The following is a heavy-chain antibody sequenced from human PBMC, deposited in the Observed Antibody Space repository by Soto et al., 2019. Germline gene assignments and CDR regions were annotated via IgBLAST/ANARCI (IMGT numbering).Heavy chain of an antibody. CDR3: AREFYGSGRTRWFDP. CDR2: IYYSGST. D-gene: IGHD3-10*01. Sequence: SETLSLTCTVSGGSISSYYWSWIRQPPGKGLEWIGYIYYSGSTNYNPSLKSRVTIPVDTSKNQFSLKLSSVTAADTAVYYCAREFYGSGRTRWFDPWGQGTLVTVSS. V-gene: IGHV4-59*01. CDR1: GGSISSYY. J-gene: IGHJ5*02.